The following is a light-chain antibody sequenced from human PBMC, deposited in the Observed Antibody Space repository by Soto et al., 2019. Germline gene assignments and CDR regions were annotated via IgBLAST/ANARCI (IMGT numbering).Light chain of an antibody. CDR2: GAS. Sequence: DIVMTHSPATLSVSPGERATLSCRASRNINRKLAWYQQKPGQAPRLLISGASTRATGIPARFSGSGSGTEFTLTISSLQSEDFAVYYCQQYYDYPPLIFGGGTKVDIK. V-gene: IGKV3-15*01. CDR1: RNINRK. J-gene: IGKJ4*01. CDR3: QQYYDYPPLI.